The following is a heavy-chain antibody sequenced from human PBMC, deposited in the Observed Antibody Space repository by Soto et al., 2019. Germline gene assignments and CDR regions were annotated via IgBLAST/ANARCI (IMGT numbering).Heavy chain of an antibody. J-gene: IGHJ5*02. CDR1: GFNFTNHW. CDR2: ITSDGRSK. V-gene: IGHV3-74*01. Sequence: GGSLRLSCAASGFNFTNHWMHWVRQAPGKGLVWVSRITSDGRSKAYAESVKGRFAISRDNAKNTVYLQMNGLTVEDTAVYYCARESGDWPLNWFDPWGRGTLVTVSS. CDR3: ARESGDWPLNWFDP. D-gene: IGHD2-21*02.